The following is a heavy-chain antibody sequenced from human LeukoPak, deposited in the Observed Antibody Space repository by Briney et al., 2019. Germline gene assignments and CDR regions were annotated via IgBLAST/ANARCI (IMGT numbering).Heavy chain of an antibody. CDR3: ARGSVVVPAANDY. D-gene: IGHD2-2*01. CDR1: GFTFSSYA. Sequence: PGGSLRLSCAASGFTFSSYAMSWVRQAPGKGLEWVSAISGSGGSTYYADSVKGRFTISRDNSKNPLYLQMNSLRAEDTAVYYCARGSVVVPAANDYWGQGTLVTVSS. CDR2: ISGSGGST. V-gene: IGHV3-23*01. J-gene: IGHJ4*02.